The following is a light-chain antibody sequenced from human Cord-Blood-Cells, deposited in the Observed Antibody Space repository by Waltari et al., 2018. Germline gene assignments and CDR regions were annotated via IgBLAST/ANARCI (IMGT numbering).Light chain of an antibody. CDR3: QQYY. J-gene: IGKJ4*01. V-gene: IGKV1-8*01. Sequence: AIRMTQSPSSFSASTGDRVTITCRASQGISSYLAWYQQKPGKAPKLLIYAASTLQSGVPSRFSGSGSGTDFTLTISCLQSEEFATYYCQQYYFGGGTKVEIK. CDR2: AAS. CDR1: QGISSY.